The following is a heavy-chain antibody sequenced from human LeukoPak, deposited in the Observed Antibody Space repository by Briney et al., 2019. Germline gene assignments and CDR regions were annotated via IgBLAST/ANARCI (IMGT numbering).Heavy chain of an antibody. CDR3: ARSDKSGYYFDY. J-gene: IGHJ4*02. Sequence: PSETLSLTCNVSGGSISSGGHYWSWIRQHPGKGLEWIGYIYNSGSTYYNPSLKSRVTISGDTSKNQFSLKLSSVTAADTAVYFCARSDKSGYYFDYWSQGTQVTVSS. CDR1: GGSISSGGHY. V-gene: IGHV4-31*03. CDR2: IYNSGST. D-gene: IGHD3-22*01.